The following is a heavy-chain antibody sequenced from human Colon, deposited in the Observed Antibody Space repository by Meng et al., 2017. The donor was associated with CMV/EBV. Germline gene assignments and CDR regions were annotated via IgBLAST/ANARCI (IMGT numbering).Heavy chain of an antibody. CDR2: INPKSGGI. J-gene: IGHJ4*02. D-gene: IGHD3/OR15-3a*01. CDR1: GYSFSGYY. V-gene: IGHV1-2*02. CDR3: ARGTSSSIQGFPF. Sequence: ASVKVSCKGSGYSFSGYYIHWVRQAPGPGLEWMGSINPKSGGIKYAQKFQGRVTMTRDTSINTAYMDLTRLTSDDTAVYFCARGTSSSIQGFPFWGQGTLVTVSS.